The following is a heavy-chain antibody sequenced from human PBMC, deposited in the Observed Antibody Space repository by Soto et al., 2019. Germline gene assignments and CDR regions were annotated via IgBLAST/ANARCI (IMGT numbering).Heavy chain of an antibody. CDR1: GGSFSGYY. CDR2: INHSGST. V-gene: IGHV4-34*01. Sequence: QVQLQQWGAGLLKPSETLSLTCAVYGGSFSGYYWSWIRQPPGKGLEWIGEINHSGSTNYNPSLKSRVTISVDTSKNQFSLKLSSVTAADTAVYYCARGLSAYSSSSEGMDVWGQGTTVTVSS. CDR3: ARGLSAYSSSSEGMDV. J-gene: IGHJ6*02. D-gene: IGHD6-6*01.